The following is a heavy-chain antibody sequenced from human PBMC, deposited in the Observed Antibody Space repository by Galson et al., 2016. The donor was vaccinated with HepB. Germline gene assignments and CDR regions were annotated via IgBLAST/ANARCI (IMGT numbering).Heavy chain of an antibody. CDR3: VKDRPYGTGWYGCSES. Sequence: SLRLSCAASGFTFITSVMSWVRQTPGKGLGWVARFRGRANTQTADSVRARFTASSDDSKGTLFLQMNSLTADETAVYYCVKDRPYGTGWYGCSESRGQGTLVIVSS. D-gene: IGHD6-13*01. CDR1: GFTFITSV. CDR2: FRGRANT. V-gene: IGHV3-23*01. J-gene: IGHJ4*02.